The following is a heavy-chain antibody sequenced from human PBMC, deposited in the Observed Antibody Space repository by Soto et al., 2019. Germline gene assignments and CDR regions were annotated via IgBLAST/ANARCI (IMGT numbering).Heavy chain of an antibody. CDR1: GGSGRAGSYR. J-gene: IGHJ4*02. CDR2: IPNNGSP. V-gene: IGHV4-61*01. D-gene: IGHD7-27*01. CDR3: ARIGWGGDS. Sequence: SETLSLTCIVSGGSGRAGSYRWSWIRQPPGKGLEWIGFIPNNGSPDYNPSLKSRVVVLIDRSKNQFSLKVNSVTAADTAVYFCARIGWGGDSWGQGTLVIVSS.